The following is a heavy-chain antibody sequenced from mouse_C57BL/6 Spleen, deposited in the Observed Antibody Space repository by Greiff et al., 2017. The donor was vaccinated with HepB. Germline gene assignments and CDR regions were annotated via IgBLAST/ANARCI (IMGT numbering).Heavy chain of an antibody. Sequence: EVKLMESGPELVKPGASVKISCKASGYTFTDYYMNWVKQSHGKSLEWIGDINPNNGGTSYNQKFKGKATLTVDKSSSTAYMELRSLTSEDSAVYYCAIRATVVATEAMDYWGQGTSVTVSS. CDR3: AIRATVVATEAMDY. V-gene: IGHV1-26*01. CDR1: GYTFTDYY. D-gene: IGHD1-1*01. CDR2: INPNNGGT. J-gene: IGHJ4*01.